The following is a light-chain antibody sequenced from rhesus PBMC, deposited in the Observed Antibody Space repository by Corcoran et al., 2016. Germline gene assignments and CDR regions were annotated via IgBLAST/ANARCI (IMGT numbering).Light chain of an antibody. CDR1: ENVNNY. Sequence: DIQMTQSPSSLSASIGDRVTITCRASENVNNYLNWYQQKPGKAPKVLIYKASTLQSRVPSRFSGSGSGTDYTFTISSRQAEDVASYYCQQGYGIPFTFGPGTKLDMK. V-gene: IGKV1-74*01. J-gene: IGKJ3*01. CDR2: KAS. CDR3: QQGYGIPFT.